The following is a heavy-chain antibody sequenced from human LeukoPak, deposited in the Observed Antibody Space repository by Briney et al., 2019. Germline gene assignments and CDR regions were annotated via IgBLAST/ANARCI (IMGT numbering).Heavy chain of an antibody. V-gene: IGHV3-23*01. J-gene: IGHJ4*02. D-gene: IGHD2-2*01. Sequence: GGSLRLSCAASGFTFSSYAMSRVRQAPGKGLEWVSAISGSGGSTYYADSVKGRFTISRDNSKNTLYLQMNSLRAEDTAVYYCAKSVRIVVVPAATPPLDYWGQGTLVTVPS. CDR2: ISGSGGST. CDR3: AKSVRIVVVPAATPPLDY. CDR1: GFTFSSYA.